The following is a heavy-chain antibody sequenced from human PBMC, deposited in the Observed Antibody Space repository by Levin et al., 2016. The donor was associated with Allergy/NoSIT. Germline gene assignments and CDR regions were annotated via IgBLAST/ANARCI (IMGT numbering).Heavy chain of an antibody. CDR2: IRSKANSYAT. V-gene: IGHV3-73*01. CDR3: TRLGAVAGTEPAY. J-gene: IGHJ4*02. D-gene: IGHD6-19*01. Sequence: VRQAPGKGLEWVGRIRSKANSYATAYAASVKGRFTISRDDSKNTAYLQMNSLKTEDTAVYYCTRLGAVAGTEPAYWGQGTLVTVSS.